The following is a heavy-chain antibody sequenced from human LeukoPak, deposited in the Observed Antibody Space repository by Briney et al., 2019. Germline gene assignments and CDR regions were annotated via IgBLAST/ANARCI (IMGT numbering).Heavy chain of an antibody. V-gene: IGHV3-53*01. J-gene: IGHJ4*02. CDR1: GFTVSRNY. Sequence: GGSLRLSCAASGFTVSRNYMNWVRQTPGKGLKWVSVIYSGGSTYYADSVKGRFTISRDTSKNTLYLQMNSLRAEDTAVYYCARVVTPWANFDCWGQGTLVTVSS. D-gene: IGHD2-21*02. CDR2: IYSGGST. CDR3: ARVVTPWANFDC.